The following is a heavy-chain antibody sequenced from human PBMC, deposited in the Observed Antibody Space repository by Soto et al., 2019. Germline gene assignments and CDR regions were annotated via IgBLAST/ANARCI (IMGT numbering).Heavy chain of an antibody. CDR2: IIPIFGTA. V-gene: IGHV1-69*06. CDR1: GGTFSSYA. CDR3: ARARGNYYGSGSYYYYYYGMDV. D-gene: IGHD3-10*01. J-gene: IGHJ6*02. Sequence: SVKVSCKASGGTFSSYAISWVRQAPGQGLEWMGGIIPIFGTANYAQKFQGRVTITADKSTSTAYMELSSLRSEDTAVYYCARARGNYYGSGSYYYYYYGMDVWGQGTTVTV.